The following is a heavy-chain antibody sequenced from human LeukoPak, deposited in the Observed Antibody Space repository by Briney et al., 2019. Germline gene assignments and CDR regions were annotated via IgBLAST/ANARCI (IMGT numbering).Heavy chain of an antibody. Sequence: PSETLSLTCTVSGGSISSYYWSWIRQPPGKGLEWIGYIYYSGSTNYNPSLKSRVTISVDTSKNQFSLKLSSVTAADTAAYYCARERPPRAFDIWGQGTMVTVSS. J-gene: IGHJ3*02. D-gene: IGHD6-25*01. CDR1: GGSISSYY. V-gene: IGHV4-59*01. CDR3: ARERPPRAFDI. CDR2: IYYSGST.